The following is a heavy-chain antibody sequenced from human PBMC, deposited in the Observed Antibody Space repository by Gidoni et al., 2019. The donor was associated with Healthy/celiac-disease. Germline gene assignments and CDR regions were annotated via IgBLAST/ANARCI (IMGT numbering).Heavy chain of an antibody. V-gene: IGHV4-39*01. Sequence: DGLEWIGSIYYSGSTYYNPSLKSRVTISVDTSKNQFSLKLSSVTAADTAVYYCARWVVGASYFDYWGQGTLVTVSS. D-gene: IGHD1-26*01. J-gene: IGHJ4*02. CDR3: ARWVVGASYFDY. CDR2: IYYSGST.